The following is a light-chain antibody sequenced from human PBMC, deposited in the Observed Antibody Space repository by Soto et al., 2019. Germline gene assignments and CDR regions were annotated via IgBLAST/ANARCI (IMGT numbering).Light chain of an antibody. CDR1: QSVSSSY. V-gene: IGKV3-20*01. CDR2: GAS. J-gene: IGKJ5*01. Sequence: EIVLTQSPSTLSLSPGERATLSCRASQSVSSSYLAWYQQKPGQAPRLLIYGASSRATGIPDRSSGSGSGTDFTLTISRLEPEDFAVYYCQQYGSSPSITFGQGTRLEIK. CDR3: QQYGSSPSIT.